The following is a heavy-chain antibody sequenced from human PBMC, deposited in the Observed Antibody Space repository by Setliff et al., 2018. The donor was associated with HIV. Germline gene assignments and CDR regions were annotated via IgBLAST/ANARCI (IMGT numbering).Heavy chain of an antibody. J-gene: IGHJ4*02. CDR3: ARNRRIDY. D-gene: IGHD1-20*01. Sequence: PGGSLRLSCAASGLSFSKYWMSWVRQAPGKGLEWVANMNQDGSEKYYVDSVKGRFTISRDNTKNSLYLQMNSLRAEDTAVYYCARNRRIDYWGQGTLVTVSS. CDR2: MNQDGSEK. V-gene: IGHV3-7*01. CDR1: GLSFSKYW.